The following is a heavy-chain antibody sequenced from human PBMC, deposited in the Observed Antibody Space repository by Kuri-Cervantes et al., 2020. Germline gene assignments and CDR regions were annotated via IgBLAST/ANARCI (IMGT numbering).Heavy chain of an antibody. J-gene: IGHJ4*02. D-gene: IGHD2-15*01. CDR2: INHSGST. Sequence: GSLRLSCAVSGGSISSGGYYWSWIRQPPGKGLEWIGEINHSGSTNYNPSLKSRVTISVDTSKNQFSLKLSSVTAADTAVYYCARGHCSGGSSYDYWGQGTLVTVSS. V-gene: IGHV4-34*01. CDR3: ARGHCSGGSSYDY. CDR1: GGSISSGGYY.